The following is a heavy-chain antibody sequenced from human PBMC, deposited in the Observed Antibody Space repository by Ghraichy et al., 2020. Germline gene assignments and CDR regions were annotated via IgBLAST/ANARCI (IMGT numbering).Heavy chain of an antibody. CDR3: ARDRYDSSGYYIDY. J-gene: IGHJ4*02. Sequence: GGSLRLSCAVSGFTVSRNYMSWVRQAPGKGLEWVSVIYSGGSTYYADSVKGRFTISRDNSKNTLYLQMNSLRAEDTAVYYCARDRYDSSGYYIDYWGQGTLVTVSS. CDR1: GFTVSRNY. D-gene: IGHD3-22*01. CDR2: IYSGGST. V-gene: IGHV3-66*01.